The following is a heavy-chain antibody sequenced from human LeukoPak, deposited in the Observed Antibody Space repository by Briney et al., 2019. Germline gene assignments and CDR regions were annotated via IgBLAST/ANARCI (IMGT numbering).Heavy chain of an antibody. J-gene: IGHJ3*01. CDR1: GFTFSTYS. Sequence: PGGSLRLSCAASGFTFSTYSMNWVRQASGRGLEWVSYIHGTSGTIYYADSVKGRFTISRDNAKNLLYLHMNTLRAEDTAVYYCARCPGWYTFDLWGQGTMVAVSS. V-gene: IGHV3-48*04. CDR3: ARCPGWYTFDL. CDR2: IHGTSGTI. D-gene: IGHD6-19*01.